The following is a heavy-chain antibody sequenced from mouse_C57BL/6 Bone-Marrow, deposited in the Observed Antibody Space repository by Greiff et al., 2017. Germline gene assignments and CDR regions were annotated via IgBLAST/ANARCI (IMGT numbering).Heavy chain of an antibody. Sequence: QVQLQQSGAELVKPGASVKMSCKASGYTFTTYHIEWVKQNHGKSLEWIGNFHPYNDDTKYNEKFKGKATLTVDKSSNTVYLQLNRLTSDDSAVXYCSRSITFCYYFDYWGQGTTLTVSS. CDR2: FHPYNDDT. V-gene: IGHV1-47*01. CDR3: SRSITFCYYFDY. J-gene: IGHJ2*01. CDR1: GYTFTTYH. D-gene: IGHD1-1*01.